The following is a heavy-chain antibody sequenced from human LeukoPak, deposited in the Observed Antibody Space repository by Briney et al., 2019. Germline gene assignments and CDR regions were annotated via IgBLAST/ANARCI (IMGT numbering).Heavy chain of an antibody. CDR1: GGSINSGAYY. V-gene: IGHV4-30-4*01. Sequence: PSETLSLTCTVPGGSINSGAYYWSWIRQPPGKGLEWIGYIHYSGNTYYNPSLMTRVTISVDTSKNQFSLNLTSVTAADTAVYYCARGVLDMATVTFFDYWGQGTLVTVSS. CDR2: IHYSGNT. J-gene: IGHJ4*02. D-gene: IGHD4-17*01. CDR3: ARGVLDMATVTFFDY.